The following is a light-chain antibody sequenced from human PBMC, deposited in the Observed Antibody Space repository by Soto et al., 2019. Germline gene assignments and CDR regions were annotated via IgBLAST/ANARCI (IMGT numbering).Light chain of an antibody. CDR3: SAYTTSKTLI. CDR1: ISDVGGYDY. Sequence: QSVLTQPSSLSGSPGQSVTISCTGTISDVGGYDYVSWYQQRPGTAPKLILYEVNNRPSGVSNRFSGSKSGNTASLIISGLQTEDEANYYCSAYTTSKTLIFGTGTKVT. CDR2: EVN. V-gene: IGLV2-14*01. J-gene: IGLJ1*01.